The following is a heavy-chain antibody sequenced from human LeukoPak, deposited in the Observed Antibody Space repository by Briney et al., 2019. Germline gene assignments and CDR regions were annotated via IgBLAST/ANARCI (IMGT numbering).Heavy chain of an antibody. V-gene: IGHV3-74*01. CDR3: ARSRYDYIWGIDY. CDR2: LNSDGSST. CDR1: GFTLRNYV. D-gene: IGHD3-16*01. Sequence: PGGSLRLSCVASGFTLRNYVMNWVRQTPGKGLVWVSRLNSDGSSTNYADSVKGRFTISRDNAKNTLYLQMNSLRDEDTAVFYCARSRYDYIWGIDYWGQGTLVTISS. J-gene: IGHJ4*02.